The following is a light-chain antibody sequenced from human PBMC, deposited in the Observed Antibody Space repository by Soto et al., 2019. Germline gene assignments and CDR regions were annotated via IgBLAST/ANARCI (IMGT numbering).Light chain of an antibody. V-gene: IGKV1-5*03. Sequence: DIQMTQSPSTLSASVGDRVTITCRASQSISSWLAWYQQKPGKAPKLLIYKASSLESGVPSRFSGSGSGTEFSLTVSSLQPDDFATYYCQLYNSLWTFGQGTRVETK. CDR2: KAS. CDR3: QLYNSLWT. CDR1: QSISSW. J-gene: IGKJ1*01.